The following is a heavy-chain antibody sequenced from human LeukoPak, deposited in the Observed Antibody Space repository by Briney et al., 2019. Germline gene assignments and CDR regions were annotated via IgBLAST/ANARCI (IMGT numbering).Heavy chain of an antibody. CDR1: GYTFTSYA. Sequence: GASVKVSCKASGYTFTSYAMHWVRQAPGQRLEWMGWINAGNDNTKYSQKFQGRVIITRDTSASTAYMELSSLRSEDTAVYYCARDLGYCTGGTCYPNWFDPWGQGTLVTVSS. CDR3: ARDLGYCTGGTCYPNWFDP. V-gene: IGHV1-3*01. CDR2: INAGNDNT. J-gene: IGHJ5*02. D-gene: IGHD2-15*01.